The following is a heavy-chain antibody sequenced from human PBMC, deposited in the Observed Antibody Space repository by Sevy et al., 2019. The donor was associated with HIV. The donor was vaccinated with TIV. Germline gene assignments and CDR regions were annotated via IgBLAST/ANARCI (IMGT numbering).Heavy chain of an antibody. V-gene: IGHV1-69*13. Sequence: ASVKVSCKASGGTFSSYAISWVRQAPGQGLEWMGGIIPIFGTANYAQKFQGRVTITADESTSTAYMELSSLRSEDTAMYYCARIYYGSGSYSRPGGDYWGQGTLVTVSS. CDR2: IIPIFGTA. CDR1: GGTFSSYA. D-gene: IGHD3-10*01. CDR3: ARIYYGSGSYSRPGGDY. J-gene: IGHJ4*02.